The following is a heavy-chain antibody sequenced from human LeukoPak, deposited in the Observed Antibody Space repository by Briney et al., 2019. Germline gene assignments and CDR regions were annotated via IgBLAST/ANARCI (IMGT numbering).Heavy chain of an antibody. J-gene: IGHJ4*02. CDR2: MYSGSST. CDR1: EFSIGSNY. V-gene: IGHV3-66*01. Sequence: PGGSLRLSCAASEFSIGSNYMTWVRQAPGKGLEWVSLMYSGSSTHYADSVKGRFTISRDNSKNTLYLQMNSLRADDTAVYYCASMWEGGYWGQGTLVTVSS. CDR3: ASMWEGGY. D-gene: IGHD1-26*01.